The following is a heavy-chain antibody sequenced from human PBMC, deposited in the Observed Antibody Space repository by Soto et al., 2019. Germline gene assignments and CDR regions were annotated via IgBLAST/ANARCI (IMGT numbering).Heavy chain of an antibody. V-gene: IGHV4-30-4*01. D-gene: IGHD6-13*01. CDR1: GGSISSGDYY. CDR3: ARHQKYSSSWYYFEY. Sequence: SETLSLTCTVSGGSISSGDYYWSWIRQPPGKGLEWIGYIYYSGSTYYNPSLKSRVTISVDTSKNQFSLKLSSVTAADTAVYYCARHQKYSSSWYYFEYWGQGTLVTVSS. J-gene: IGHJ4*02. CDR2: IYYSGST.